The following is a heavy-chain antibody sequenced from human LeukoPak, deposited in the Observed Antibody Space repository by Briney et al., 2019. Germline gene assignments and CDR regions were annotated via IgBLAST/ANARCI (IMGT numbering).Heavy chain of an antibody. CDR3: ASPVPSYDILTCPLDS. D-gene: IGHD3-9*01. CDR1: GGTFSSYA. V-gene: IGHV1-69*13. CDR2: IIPIFGTA. Sequence: SVKVSCKASGGTFSSYAISWVRQAPGQGLEWMGGIIPIFGTANYAQKFQGRVTITADESTSTAYMELSSLRSEDTAVYYCASPVPSYDILTCPLDSWGQGTLVTVSS. J-gene: IGHJ4*02.